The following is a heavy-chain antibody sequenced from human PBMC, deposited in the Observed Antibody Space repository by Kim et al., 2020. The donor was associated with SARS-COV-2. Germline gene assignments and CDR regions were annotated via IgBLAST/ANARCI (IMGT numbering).Heavy chain of an antibody. V-gene: IGHV6-1*01. J-gene: IGHJ3*02. CDR2: TYYRSKWYN. Sequence: SQTLSLTCAISGDSVSSNRAAWNWIRQSPSRGLEWLGRTYYRSKWYNDYVESVKSRITISPDTSKSQFSLQLNSVTPEDTAVYYCARGSSGHLVATFDIWGQGTRVTVSS. CDR3: ARGSSGHLVATFDI. D-gene: IGHD6-19*01. CDR1: GDSVSSNRAA.